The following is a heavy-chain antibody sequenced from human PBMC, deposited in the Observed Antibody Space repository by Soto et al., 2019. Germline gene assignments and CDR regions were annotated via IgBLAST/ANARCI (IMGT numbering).Heavy chain of an antibody. J-gene: IGHJ6*02. D-gene: IGHD3-22*01. CDR2: IIPIFGTA. V-gene: IGHV1-69*13. CDR3: ARGMIVVVITTFYYYGMDV. Sequence: SVKVSCKASGGTFSSYAISWVRQVPGQGLEWMGGIIPIFGTANYAQKFQGRVTITADESTSTAYMELSSLRSEDTAVYYCARGMIVVVITTFYYYGMDVWGQGTTVTVSS. CDR1: GGTFSSYA.